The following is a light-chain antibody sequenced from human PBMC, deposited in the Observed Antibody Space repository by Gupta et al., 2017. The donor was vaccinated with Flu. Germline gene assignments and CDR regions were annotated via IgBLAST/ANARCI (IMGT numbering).Light chain of an antibody. J-gene: IGLJ3*02. Sequence: LATISGAGTISDVGNYDYVCWNQQHPGKAHKLIVYGVTERPAGVTARFSGSKSGNTASLTISGLQAEEEASYYCCSYAGTLTFVFGGGTKVAVL. CDR3: CSYAGTLTFV. CDR1: ISDVGNYDY. CDR2: GVT. V-gene: IGLV2-11*01.